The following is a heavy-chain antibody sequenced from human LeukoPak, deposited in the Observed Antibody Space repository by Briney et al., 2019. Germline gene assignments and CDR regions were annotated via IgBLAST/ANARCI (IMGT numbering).Heavy chain of an antibody. J-gene: IGHJ4*02. Sequence: GGSLRLSCVASGLTFNSHSMSWVRQAPGMGLEWVSVVSTNGDVTFYADSVKGRFTISRDNSKNTLFLQMNSLRAEDTAVYYCAKITLSGRSQSADYWGQGTLVTVSP. CDR3: AKITLSGRSQSADY. CDR1: GLTFNSHS. D-gene: IGHD1-14*01. V-gene: IGHV3-23*01. CDR2: VSTNGDVT.